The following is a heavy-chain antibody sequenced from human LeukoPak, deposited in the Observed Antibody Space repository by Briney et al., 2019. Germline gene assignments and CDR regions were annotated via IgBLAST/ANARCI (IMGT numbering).Heavy chain of an antibody. CDR2: ISSSSSYI. CDR3: ASEATIEMPDAFDI. J-gene: IGHJ3*02. CDR1: GFTFSSYS. D-gene: IGHD5-24*01. V-gene: IGHV3-21*01. Sequence: GGSLRLSCAASGFTFSSYSMNWVRQAPGKGLEWVSSISSSSSYIYYADSVKGRFTISRDNAKNSLYLQMNSLRAEDTAVYYCASEATIEMPDAFDIWGQGTMVTVSS.